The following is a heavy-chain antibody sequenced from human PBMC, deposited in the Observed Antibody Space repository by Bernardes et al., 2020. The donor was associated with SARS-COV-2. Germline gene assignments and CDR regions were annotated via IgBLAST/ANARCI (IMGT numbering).Heavy chain of an antibody. V-gene: IGHV4-39*01. D-gene: IGHD3-10*01. CDR1: GGSISSSSYY. Sequence: SETLSLTCTVSGGSISSSSYYWGWIRQPPGKGLEWIGSIYYSGSTYYNPSLKSRVTISVDTSKNQFSLKLSSVTAADTAVYYCARGSYGGYSPAKWGQGTLVTVSS. J-gene: IGHJ4*02. CDR2: IYYSGST. CDR3: ARGSYGGYSPAK.